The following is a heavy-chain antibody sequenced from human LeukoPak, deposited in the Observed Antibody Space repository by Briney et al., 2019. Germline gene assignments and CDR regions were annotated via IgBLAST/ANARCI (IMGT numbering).Heavy chain of an antibody. J-gene: IGHJ3*02. CDR2: IYYSGST. D-gene: IGHD3-22*01. Sequence: TSETLSLTCTVSGGSISSYYWSWIRQPPGKGLEWIGYIYYSGSTNYNPSLKSRVTISVDTSKNQFSLKLSSVTAADTAVYYCARDNPKAGAMMSDAFDIWGQGTMVTVSS. V-gene: IGHV4-59*01. CDR3: ARDNPKAGAMMSDAFDI. CDR1: GGSISSYY.